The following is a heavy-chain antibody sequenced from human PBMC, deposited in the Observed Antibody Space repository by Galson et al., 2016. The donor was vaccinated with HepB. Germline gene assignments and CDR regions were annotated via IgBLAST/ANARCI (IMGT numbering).Heavy chain of an antibody. CDR3: ARVRDYGDSVDFDF. CDR1: GFSLTNATVG. J-gene: IGHJ4*02. CDR2: IFSNDET. V-gene: IGHV2-26*01. Sequence: PALVKPTQTLTLTCTVSGFSLTNATVGVSWIRQPPAKALEWLAHIFSNDETSYSTSLRSRLTISKDTSKSQVVLTMTNMDPVDTATYYCARVRDYGDSVDFDFWGQGTLVTVSS. D-gene: IGHD4-17*01.